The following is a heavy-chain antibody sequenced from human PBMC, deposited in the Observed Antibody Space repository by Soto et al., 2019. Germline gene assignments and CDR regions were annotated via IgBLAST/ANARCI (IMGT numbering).Heavy chain of an antibody. CDR1: GGTFSSYT. V-gene: IGHV1-69*02. D-gene: IGHD1-26*01. Sequence: QVQLVQSGAEVKKPGSSVKVSCKASGGTFSSYTISWVRQAPGQGLEWMGRTIPILGIANYAQKFQGRVTITADKSTSTAYMGLSSLRSEDTAVYYCALGVGATDFDYWGQGTLVTVSS. CDR3: ALGVGATDFDY. J-gene: IGHJ4*02. CDR2: TIPILGIA.